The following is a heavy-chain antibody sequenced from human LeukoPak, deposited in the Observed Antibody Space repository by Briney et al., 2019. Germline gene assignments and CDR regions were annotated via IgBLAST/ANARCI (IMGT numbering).Heavy chain of an antibody. D-gene: IGHD6-6*01. CDR1: GYTLTELS. V-gene: IGHV1-24*01. J-gene: IGHJ4*02. CDR3: ATDLGLYGWQRVYNY. Sequence: GASVKVSCKVSGYTLTELSMHWVRQAPGKGLEWMGGFDPEDGETIYAQKFQGRVTMTEDTSTDTAYMELSSLRSEDTAVYYCATDLGLYGWQRVYNYWGQGTLVTVSS. CDR2: FDPEDGET.